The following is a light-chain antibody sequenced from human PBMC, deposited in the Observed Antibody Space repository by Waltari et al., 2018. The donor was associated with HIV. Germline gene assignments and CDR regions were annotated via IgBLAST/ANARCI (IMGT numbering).Light chain of an antibody. CDR3: QQYDNP. Sequence: DIQMTQSPSSLSASVGDRVTITCQASQDISNYLNWYQQKPGKAPKLLIYDASNLETGVPSRFSGSGSGTDFTFTISSLQPEDIATYYWQQYDNPFGGGTKVEIK. CDR1: QDISNY. J-gene: IGKJ4*01. V-gene: IGKV1-33*01. CDR2: DAS.